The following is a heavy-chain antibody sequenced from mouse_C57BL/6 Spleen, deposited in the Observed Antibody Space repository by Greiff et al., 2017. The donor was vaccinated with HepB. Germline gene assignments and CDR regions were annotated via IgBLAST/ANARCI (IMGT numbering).Heavy chain of an antibody. D-gene: IGHD2-4*01. V-gene: IGHV1-82*01. CDR3: ARTGIYYDYDSVAY. J-gene: IGHJ3*01. Sequence: QVQLQQSGPELVKPGASVKISCKASGYAFSSSWMNWVKQRPGKGLEWIGRIYPGDGDTNYNGKFKGKATLTADKSSSTAYMQLSSLTSEDSAVYFCARTGIYYDYDSVAYWGQGTLVTVSA. CDR1: GYAFSSSW. CDR2: IYPGDGDT.